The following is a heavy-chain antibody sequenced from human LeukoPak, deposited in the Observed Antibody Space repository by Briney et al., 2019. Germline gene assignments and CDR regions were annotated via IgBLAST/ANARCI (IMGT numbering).Heavy chain of an antibody. J-gene: IGHJ4*02. CDR3: ARGITMAN. CDR1: GFTFSSYA. CDR2: IKQDGSER. Sequence: ESGGSLRLSCAASGFTFSSYAMSWVRQAPGKGLEWVANIKQDGSERDYVDSVKGRFTISRDDAKNSLYLQMNSLRAEDTAVYYCARGITMANWGQGTLVTVSS. V-gene: IGHV3-7*04. D-gene: IGHD3-10*01.